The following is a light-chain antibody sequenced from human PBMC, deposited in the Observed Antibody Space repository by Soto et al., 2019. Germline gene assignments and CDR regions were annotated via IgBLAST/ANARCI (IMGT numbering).Light chain of an antibody. CDR1: HSDVGGYDR. V-gene: IGLV2-14*01. CDR2: EVS. J-gene: IGLJ3*02. CDR3: TSFTSTNTWV. Sequence: QSALTQPASVSASPGQSITISCTGTHSDVGGYDRVSWSQQHPGKPPKLIIFEVSYRPSGVYNRFSGSKSGNTASLTISGLQPEYEADYYCTSFTSTNTWVFGGGTKLTVL.